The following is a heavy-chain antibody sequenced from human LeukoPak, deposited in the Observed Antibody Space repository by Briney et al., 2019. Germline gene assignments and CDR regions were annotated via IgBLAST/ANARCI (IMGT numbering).Heavy chain of an antibody. D-gene: IGHD6-19*01. CDR3: AKDRGAVAGVMDV. J-gene: IGHJ6*03. CDR2: ISYDGSNK. CDR1: GFTFRSYG. Sequence: GGLRLSCAASGFTFRSYGRHWVRQAPGKGLEWVAAISYDGSNKNYEVSVKGRFTISRDNSKNTVFIQMNSLRAEDTAVYYCAKDRGAVAGVMDVWGKGTTVTVSS. V-gene: IGHV3-30*18.